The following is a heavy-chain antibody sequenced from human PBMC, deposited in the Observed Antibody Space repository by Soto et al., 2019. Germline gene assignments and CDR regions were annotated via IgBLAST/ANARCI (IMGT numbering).Heavy chain of an antibody. CDR2: ISSSSSFI. D-gene: IGHD6-6*01. J-gene: IGHJ4*02. CDR3: AGSSDDGRDN. V-gene: IGHV3-21*01. CDR1: GFSLSDYS. Sequence: EVQLVESGGGLVKPGGSLRLSCAASGFSLSDYSMNWIRQAPGEGLEWVASISSSSSFIHYAESMKGRFTISRDNAKNSLYLQMNSLSAEDTAVYYCAGSSDDGRDNWGQGTLVIVSS.